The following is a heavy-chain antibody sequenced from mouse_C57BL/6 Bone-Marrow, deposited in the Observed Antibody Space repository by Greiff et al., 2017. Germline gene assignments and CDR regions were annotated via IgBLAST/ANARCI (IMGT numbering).Heavy chain of an antibody. CDR2: IYPGSGST. J-gene: IGHJ4*01. CDR1: GYTFTSYW. CDR3: AREDTTGASYYAMDY. V-gene: IGHV1-55*01. D-gene: IGHD1-1*01. Sequence: QVQLKQPGAELVKPGASVKMSCKASGYTFTSYWITWVKQRPGQGLEWIGDIYPGSGSTNYNEKFKSKATLTVDTSSSTAYMQLSSLTSEDSAVYYCAREDTTGASYYAMDYWGQGTSVTVSS.